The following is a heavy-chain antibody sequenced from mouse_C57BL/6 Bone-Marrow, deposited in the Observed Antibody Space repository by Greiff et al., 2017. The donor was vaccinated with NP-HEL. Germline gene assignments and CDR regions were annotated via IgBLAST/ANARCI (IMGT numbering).Heavy chain of an antibody. J-gene: IGHJ4*01. CDR3: AVVATRGYYAMDY. CDR2: IFPGSGST. V-gene: IGHV1-75*01. CDR1: GYTFTDYY. Sequence: QVQLQQSGPELVKPGASVKISCKASGYTFTDYYINWVKQRPGQGLEWIGWIFPGSGSTYYNEKLKGKATLTVDKSSSTAYMLLSSLTSEDSAVYFCAVVATRGYYAMDYWGQGTSVTVSS. D-gene: IGHD1-1*01.